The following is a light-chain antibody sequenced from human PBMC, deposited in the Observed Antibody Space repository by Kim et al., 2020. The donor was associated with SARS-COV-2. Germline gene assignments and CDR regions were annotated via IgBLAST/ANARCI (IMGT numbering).Light chain of an antibody. CDR1: QDISNY. J-gene: IGKJ1*01. CDR3: QKYNSALWT. CDR2: AAS. Sequence: DIQMTQSPSSLSASVGGRVTITCRASQDISNYLAWYQQKPGKVPKLLIYAASTLQSGVPSRFSGSGSGTDFTLTISSLQPEDVATYYCQKYNSALWTFGQGTKVDIK. V-gene: IGKV1-27*01.